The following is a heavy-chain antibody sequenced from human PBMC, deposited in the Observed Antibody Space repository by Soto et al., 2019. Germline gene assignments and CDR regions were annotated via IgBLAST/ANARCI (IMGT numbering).Heavy chain of an antibody. CDR2: IYWDGDK. CDR1: GFSLNTTAVG. V-gene: IGHV2-5*02. D-gene: IGHD3-16*01. Sequence: QITLKESGPTLVKPTQTLTLTCTFSGFSLNTTAVGVGWIRQPPGKALEWLALIYWDGDKGYSPSLKSRLAITKDTSKNQMVLKMTNMDPVDTATYYCAHREGDDYVWGSYKDAFDMWGRGTLVTVSS. J-gene: IGHJ3*02. CDR3: AHREGDDYVWGSYKDAFDM.